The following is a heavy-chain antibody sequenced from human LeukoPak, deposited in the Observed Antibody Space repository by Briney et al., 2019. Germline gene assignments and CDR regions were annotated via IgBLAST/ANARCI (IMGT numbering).Heavy chain of an antibody. CDR2: INHSGST. J-gene: IGHJ3*02. CDR3: ARSKVVGYRMSAFDI. V-gene: IGHV4-34*01. D-gene: IGHD2-8*02. CDR1: GGSFSGYY. Sequence: PSETLSLTCAVYGGSFSGYYWSWIRQPPGKGLEWIGEINHSGSTNYNPSLKSRVTISVDTSKNQFSLKLSSVTAADTAVYYCARSKVVGYRMSAFDIWGQGTMVTVSS.